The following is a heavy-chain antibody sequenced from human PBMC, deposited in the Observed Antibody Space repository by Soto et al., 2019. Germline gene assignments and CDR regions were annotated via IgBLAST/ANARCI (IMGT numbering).Heavy chain of an antibody. Sequence: QVQLQQWGAGLLKPSETLSLTCAVYGGSFSGYYWSWIHQPPGKGLEWIGEINHSGSTNYNPSLKSRVTISVDTSKNQFSLKLSSVTAADTAVYYCARSGWLPRDGHAFDIWGQGTMVTVSS. D-gene: IGHD3-22*01. CDR3: ARSGWLPRDGHAFDI. J-gene: IGHJ3*02. CDR1: GGSFSGYY. V-gene: IGHV4-34*01. CDR2: INHSGST.